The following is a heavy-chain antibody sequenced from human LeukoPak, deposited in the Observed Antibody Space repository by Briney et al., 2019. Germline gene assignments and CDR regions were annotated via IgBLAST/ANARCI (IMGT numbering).Heavy chain of an antibody. CDR2: ISDSGVST. CDR3: AREYMDV. J-gene: IGHJ6*03. Sequence: GGSLRLSCAASGFTFGSYGMSWVRQAPGKGLEWVSSISDSGVSTYYADSVKGRFTISRDNSKNTLYLQMNSLRAEDRALYYCAREYMDVWGKGTMVTISS. CDR1: GFTFGSYG. V-gene: IGHV3-23*01.